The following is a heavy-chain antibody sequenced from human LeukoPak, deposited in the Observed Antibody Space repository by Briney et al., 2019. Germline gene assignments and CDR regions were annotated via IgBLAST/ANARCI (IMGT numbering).Heavy chain of an antibody. CDR3: ATGSPRTVISYYYGMDV. V-gene: IGHV3-23*01. Sequence: GGSLRLFCAASGFTFSSYAMSWVRLAPGKGLEWVSAISVSGDSTYYADSVKGRFTISRDNSKNTLYLQMNSLRADDTAVYYCATGSPRTVISYYYGMDVWGQGTTVTVSS. CDR2: ISVSGDST. D-gene: IGHD2-8*02. J-gene: IGHJ6*02. CDR1: GFTFSSYA.